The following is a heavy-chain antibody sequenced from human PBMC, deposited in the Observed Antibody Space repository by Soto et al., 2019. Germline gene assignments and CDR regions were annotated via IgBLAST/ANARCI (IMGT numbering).Heavy chain of an antibody. CDR1: GFTFSYHW. D-gene: IGHD3-22*01. CDR3: ARSFDLYYDSSGGGFY. CDR2: INQDGGDK. V-gene: IGHV3-7*01. J-gene: IGHJ4*02. Sequence: TGGSLRLSCAASGFTFSYHWMSWVRQAPGKGLEWVANINQDGGDKYYVDSVRGRFTISRDNAKNSLYLQMNSLRAEDTAVYYCARSFDLYYDSSGGGFYWGQGTLVTVSS.